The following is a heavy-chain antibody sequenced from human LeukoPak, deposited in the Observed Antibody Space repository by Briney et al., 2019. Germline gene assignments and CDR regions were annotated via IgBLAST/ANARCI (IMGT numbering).Heavy chain of an antibody. D-gene: IGHD2-2*01. CDR2: IYYSEST. J-gene: IGHJ6*03. CDR1: GGFISSSSYC. CDR3: ARSVVIPAGYYYYYYMDV. Sequence: SETLSLTCTVSGGFISSSSYCWGGIRQPPGKGLEWIGRIYYSESTYYNPTLQSRVTISVDASKNQFSLKLSSVTAADTAAYYCARSVVIPAGYYYYYYMDVWGKGTSVTVSS. V-gene: IGHV4-39*07.